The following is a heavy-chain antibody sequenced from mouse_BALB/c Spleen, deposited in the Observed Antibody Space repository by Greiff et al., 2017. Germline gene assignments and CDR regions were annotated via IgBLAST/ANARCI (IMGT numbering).Heavy chain of an antibody. CDR3: LIHYYGYGFAY. D-gene: IGHD1-2*01. J-gene: IGHJ3*01. CDR1: GYTFSSYW. CDR2: ILPGSGST. V-gene: IGHV1-9*01. Sequence: VKLVESGAELMKPGASVKISCKATGYTFSSYWIEWVKQRPGHGLEWIGEILPGSGSTNYNEKFKGKATFTADTSSNTAYMQLSSLTSEDSAVYYCLIHYYGYGFAYWGQGTLVTVSA.